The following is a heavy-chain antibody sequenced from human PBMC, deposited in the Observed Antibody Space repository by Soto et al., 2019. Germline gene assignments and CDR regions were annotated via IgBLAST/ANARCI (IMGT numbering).Heavy chain of an antibody. D-gene: IGHD3-10*01. V-gene: IGHV3-30*18. CDR3: SKDKGSGSFTYLPGPPVRTNQYYSMDV. CDR1: GFTFSSYG. Sequence: HPGGSLRLACAASGFTFSSYGMHWVRQAPGKGLEWVAVISYDGSNKYYADSVKGRFTISRDNSKNTLYLQMNSLRAEDTAVYYCSKDKGSGSFTYLPGPPVRTNQYYSMDVWGQGTTVAVS. CDR2: ISYDGSNK. J-gene: IGHJ6*02.